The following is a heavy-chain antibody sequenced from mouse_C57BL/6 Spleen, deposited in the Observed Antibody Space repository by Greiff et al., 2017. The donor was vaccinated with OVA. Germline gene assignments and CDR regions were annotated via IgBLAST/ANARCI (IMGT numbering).Heavy chain of an antibody. CDR1: GYSFTGYY. Sequence: VQLQQSGPELVKPGASVKISCKASGYSFTGYYMNWVKQSPEKSLEWIGEINPSTGGTTYNQKFKAKATLTVDKSSSTAYMQLKSQTSADSAVYYCARSSPDYWGQGTTLTVSS. J-gene: IGHJ2*01. CDR3: ARSSPDY. V-gene: IGHV1-42*01. CDR2: INPSTGGT.